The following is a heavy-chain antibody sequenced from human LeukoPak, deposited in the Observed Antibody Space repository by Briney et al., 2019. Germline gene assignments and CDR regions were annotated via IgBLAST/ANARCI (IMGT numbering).Heavy chain of an antibody. D-gene: IGHD4/OR15-4a*01. J-gene: IGHJ4*02. Sequence: AGSLRLSCAASGFTVSSNYMSWVRQAPGKGLEWVSVIYSGGSTYYADSVKGRFTISRDNSKNTLYLQMNSLRAEDTAVYYCARDHGDGALDYWGQGTLVTVSS. V-gene: IGHV3-53*01. CDR2: IYSGGST. CDR1: GFTVSSNY. CDR3: ARDHGDGALDY.